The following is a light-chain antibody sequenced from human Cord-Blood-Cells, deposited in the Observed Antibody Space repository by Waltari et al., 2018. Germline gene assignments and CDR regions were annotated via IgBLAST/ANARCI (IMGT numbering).Light chain of an antibody. V-gene: IGKV4-1*01. J-gene: IGKJ4*01. CDR3: QQYYSTPALT. Sequence: DIVMPQFPDSLAVSMGERSTINCQSRQSVLYSSNNKNYLSLYQQKPGQPPKLLIYWASTRESGVPDRFSGSGSGTDFTLTIFSLQAEDVAVYYCQQYYSTPALTFGGGTKVEIK. CDR1: QSVLYSSNNKNY. CDR2: WAS.